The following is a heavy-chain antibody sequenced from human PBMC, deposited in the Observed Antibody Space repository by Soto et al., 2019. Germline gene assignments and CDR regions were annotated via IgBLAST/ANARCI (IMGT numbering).Heavy chain of an antibody. CDR1: GYTFTSYG. CDR3: ARAGGTYYGSGSYLYYYYGMDV. CDR2: ISAYNGNT. J-gene: IGHJ6*02. V-gene: IGHV1-18*01. Sequence: ASVKVSCKASGYTFTSYGISWVRQAPGQGLEWMGWISAYNGNTNYAQKLQGRVTMTTDTSTSTAYMELRSLRSDDTAVYYCARAGGTYYGSGSYLYYYYGMDVWGQGTTVTVSS. D-gene: IGHD3-10*01.